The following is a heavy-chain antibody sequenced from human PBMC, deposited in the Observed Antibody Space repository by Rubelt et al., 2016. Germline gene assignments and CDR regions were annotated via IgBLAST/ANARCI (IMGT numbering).Heavy chain of an antibody. V-gene: IGHV3-48*04. Sequence: EVQLVESGGGLVQPGGSLRLSCAASGFTFSNYGMNWVRQAPGKGLEWVSYISSTISDIYYADSVKGRFTISRDNAKNSLYLQRNSLRVEDTAVYYCARVLRGFNSNIDYWGQGTLVTVSS. D-gene: IGHD4-11*01. CDR3: ARVLRGFNSNIDY. CDR2: ISSTISDI. J-gene: IGHJ4*02. CDR1: GFTFSNYG.